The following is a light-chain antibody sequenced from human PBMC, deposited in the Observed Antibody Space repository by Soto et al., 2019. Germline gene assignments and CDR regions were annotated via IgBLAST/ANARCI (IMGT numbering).Light chain of an antibody. J-gene: IGKJ1*01. Sequence: EIVLTPSPGTLSLSPVERATLSCWASQSVSNNYLAWYQQKPGQAPRLLIYGASNRATGIPDRFSGSGSGTDFTLTISRLEPEDFAVYYCQQYGSSGTFGQGTKVDIK. CDR2: GAS. V-gene: IGKV3-20*01. CDR3: QQYGSSGT. CDR1: QSVSNNY.